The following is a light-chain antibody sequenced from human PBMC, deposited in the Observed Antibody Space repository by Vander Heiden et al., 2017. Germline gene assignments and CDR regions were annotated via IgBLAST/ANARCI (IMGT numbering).Light chain of an antibody. Sequence: EIVLTQSPATLSLSPGERATLSCRASQSVSSYLAWYQQQPGQAPRLLIYDASNRATGIPARFSGSGSGTDFTLTISSLGPEDFAVYYCQQRSNWPPWTFGQGTKVEIK. CDR2: DAS. J-gene: IGKJ1*01. CDR1: QSVSSY. CDR3: QQRSNWPPWT. V-gene: IGKV3-11*01.